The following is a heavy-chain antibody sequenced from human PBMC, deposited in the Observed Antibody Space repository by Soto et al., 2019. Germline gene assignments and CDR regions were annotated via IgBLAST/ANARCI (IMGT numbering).Heavy chain of an antibody. CDR1: GDSMGSGDYY. J-gene: IGHJ5*02. CDR3: SRGSTYYGFLT. Sequence: QVQLQESGPGLVKPSQTLSLTCTVSGDSMGSGDYYWTWIRQPPGKGLEWIGYIYYIGTTFYNPSLESRVNISIGTSKNRFSLRLTSVTAADTAVYYCSRGSTYYGFLTWGQGTLVTVSS. D-gene: IGHD3-10*01. CDR2: IYYIGTT. V-gene: IGHV4-30-4*01.